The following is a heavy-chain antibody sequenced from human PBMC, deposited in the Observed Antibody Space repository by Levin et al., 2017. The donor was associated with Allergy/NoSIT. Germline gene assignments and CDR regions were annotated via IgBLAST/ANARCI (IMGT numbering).Heavy chain of an antibody. Sequence: GESLKISCAASGFTFSSYEMNWVRQAPGKGLEWVSYISGSGSTIYYADSVKGRFTISRDNAKNSLYLQMNSLRAEDTAVYYCARESVDDSSGANYYYYYGMDVWGQGTTVTVSS. CDR1: GFTFSSYE. CDR2: ISGSGSTI. V-gene: IGHV3-48*03. D-gene: IGHD3-22*01. CDR3: ARESVDDSSGANYYYYYGMDV. J-gene: IGHJ6*02.